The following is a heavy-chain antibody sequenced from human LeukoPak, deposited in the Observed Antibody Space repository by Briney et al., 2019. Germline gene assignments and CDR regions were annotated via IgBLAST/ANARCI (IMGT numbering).Heavy chain of an antibody. D-gene: IGHD4-17*01. CDR1: GGTFSSYA. V-gene: IGHV1-69*13. Sequence: SVKVSCKASGGTFSSYAISWVRQAPEQGLEWMGGIIPIFGTANYAQKFQGRVTITADESTSAAYMELSSLRSEDTAVYYCARDYGDYVDYYYYYGMDVWGQGTTVTVSS. CDR2: IIPIFGTA. J-gene: IGHJ6*02. CDR3: ARDYGDYVDYYYYYGMDV.